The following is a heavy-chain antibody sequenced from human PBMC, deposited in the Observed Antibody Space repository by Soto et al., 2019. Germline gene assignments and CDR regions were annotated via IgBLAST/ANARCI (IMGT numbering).Heavy chain of an antibody. D-gene: IGHD5-12*01. J-gene: IGHJ6*02. Sequence: QVQLVESGGGVVQPGRSLRLSCAASGFIFSSYGMRWVRQAPGNGLEWVAVIWYDGSNKWYADSVKGRFTISRDNSKNTLYLQMNSLRAEDTAVYFCARDRGYSGYDSPRFYYGMDVWGQGTTVTVSS. CDR2: IWYDGSNK. CDR1: GFIFSSYG. CDR3: ARDRGYSGYDSPRFYYGMDV. V-gene: IGHV3-33*01.